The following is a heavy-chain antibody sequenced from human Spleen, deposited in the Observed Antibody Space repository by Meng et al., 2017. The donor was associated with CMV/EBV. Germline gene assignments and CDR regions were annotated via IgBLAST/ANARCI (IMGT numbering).Heavy chain of an antibody. D-gene: IGHD6-13*01. CDR2: INHSGST. J-gene: IGHJ4*02. CDR1: GGSFSGYY. Sequence: VQLQQWGAGLLKPSETLSLTCAVYGGSFSGYYWSWIRQPPGKGLEWIGEINHSGSTNYNPSLKSRVTISVDTSKNQFSLKLSPVTAADTAVYYCARIGPTWYSSSWYVDYWGQGTLVTVSS. V-gene: IGHV4-34*01. CDR3: ARIGPTWYSSSWYVDY.